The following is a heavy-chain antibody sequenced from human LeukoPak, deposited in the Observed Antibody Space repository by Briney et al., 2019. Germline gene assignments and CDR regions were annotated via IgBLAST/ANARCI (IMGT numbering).Heavy chain of an antibody. D-gene: IGHD4-17*01. Sequence: SETLSLTCAVYGGSFSGYYWSWIRQPPGKGLEWIGEINHSGSTNYNPSLKRRVTISVDTSKNQFSLKLSSVTAADTAVYYCARVPYGESPRAFIFDYWGQGTLVTVSS. V-gene: IGHV4-34*01. CDR3: ARVPYGESPRAFIFDY. CDR1: GGSFSGYY. J-gene: IGHJ4*02. CDR2: INHSGST.